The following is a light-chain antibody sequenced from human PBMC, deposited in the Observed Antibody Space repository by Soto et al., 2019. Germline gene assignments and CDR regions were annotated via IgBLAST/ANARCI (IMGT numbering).Light chain of an antibody. V-gene: IGKV3-20*01. CDR3: QQYCSSSWT. J-gene: IGKJ1*01. CDR1: QSVSSSY. CDR2: GAS. Sequence: EIVLTQSPGTLSLSPGERATLSCRASQSVSSSYLAWYQQKPGQAPRLLIYGASSRATGIPDRFSGSGSGTDFTLTISSLEPEDFAVYYCQQYCSSSWTFGQGTKVEIK.